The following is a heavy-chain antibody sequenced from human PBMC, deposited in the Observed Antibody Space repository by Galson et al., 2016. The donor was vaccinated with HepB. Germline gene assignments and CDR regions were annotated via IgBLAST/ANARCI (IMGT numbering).Heavy chain of an antibody. D-gene: IGHD6-25*01. J-gene: IGHJ4*02. Sequence: SLRLSCAASGFTFSETYMTWIRQAPGKGLEWISYITSSGGLSYYADSMEGRFTISRDNAKTSVYLQINSLRAEDTAVYYCASRGFYGSLDNWGQGTLVTVSS. CDR3: ASRGFYGSLDN. V-gene: IGHV3-11*01. CDR2: ITSSGGLS. CDR1: GFTFSETY.